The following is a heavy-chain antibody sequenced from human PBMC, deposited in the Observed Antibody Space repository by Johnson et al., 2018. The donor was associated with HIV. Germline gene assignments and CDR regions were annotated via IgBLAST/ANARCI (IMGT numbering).Heavy chain of an antibody. D-gene: IGHD2-2*01. J-gene: IGHJ3*02. Sequence: VQLVESGGDLIQPGGSLRLSCAASGFTVSSTYMSWVRQAPGKGLEWLSVLYSDGRTYYADSVKGRFTISRDGSKNTLFLQMNSLRAEDTAVYYCARRCSSSSCSHGAFDIWGKGTVVTVSS. CDR1: GFTVSSTY. CDR3: ARRCSSSSCSHGAFDI. CDR2: LYSDGRT. V-gene: IGHV3-53*01.